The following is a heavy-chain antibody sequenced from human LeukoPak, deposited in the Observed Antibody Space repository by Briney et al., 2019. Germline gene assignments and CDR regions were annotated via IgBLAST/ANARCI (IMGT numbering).Heavy chain of an antibody. D-gene: IGHD3-10*01. CDR2: INPGGGNT. CDR3: ARVKYGSGSYYNRNNWFDP. V-gene: IGHV1-46*01. CDR1: GYTFTNYY. Sequence: GASVKVSCKASGYTFTNYYIHWVRQAPGQGLEWMGLINPGGGNTNYAQNFQGRVTMTTDTSTSTAYMELRSLRSDDTAVYYCARVKYGSGSYYNRNNWFDPWGQGTLVTVSS. J-gene: IGHJ5*02.